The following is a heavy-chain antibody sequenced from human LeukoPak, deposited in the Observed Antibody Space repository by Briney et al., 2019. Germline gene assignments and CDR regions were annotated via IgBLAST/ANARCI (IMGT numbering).Heavy chain of an antibody. J-gene: IGHJ4*02. D-gene: IGHD3-22*01. CDR2: ISGSSSYI. Sequence: GGSLRLSCAASGFTFSSYSMNWVRQAPGKGLEWVSSISGSSSYIYYADSVKGRFTISRDNAKNSLYLQMNSLRAEDTAVYYCARHVVAVGFDYWGQGTLVTVSS. CDR1: GFTFSSYS. V-gene: IGHV3-21*06. CDR3: ARHVVAVGFDY.